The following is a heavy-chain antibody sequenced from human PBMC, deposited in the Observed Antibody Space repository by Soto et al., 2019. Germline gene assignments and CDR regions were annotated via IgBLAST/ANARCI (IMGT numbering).Heavy chain of an antibody. Sequence: GASVKVSCKASGYIFTGYYIQWVRQAPGQGLEWMGWINTKTGGTKYAQKFQGRVTMTRDTSINTAYMEVSRLRSDDTAVYYRATDKVAFDMWGQGTMVTVSS. V-gene: IGHV1-2*02. J-gene: IGHJ3*02. D-gene: IGHD3-9*01. CDR1: GYIFTGYY. CDR2: INTKTGGT. CDR3: ATDKVAFDM.